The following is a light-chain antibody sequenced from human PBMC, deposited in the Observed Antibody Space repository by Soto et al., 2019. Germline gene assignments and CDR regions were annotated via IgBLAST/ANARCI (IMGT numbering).Light chain of an antibody. V-gene: IGKV1-39*01. CDR2: PAS. CDR3: QQSYSTPLT. J-gene: IGKJ4*01. Sequence: IQMTQSPPSLSASVGDRVIITCRASQSISTYLNWYQQKPGKAPKLLIYPASSLQSGVPSRFSGSGSGTDFTLTTSSLQPEDFATYYCQQSYSTPLTFGGGTKVDIK. CDR1: QSISTY.